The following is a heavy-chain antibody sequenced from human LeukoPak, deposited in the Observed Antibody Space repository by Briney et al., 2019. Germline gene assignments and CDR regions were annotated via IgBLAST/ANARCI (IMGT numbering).Heavy chain of an antibody. CDR1: GGTFSSYA. V-gene: IGHV1-69*13. Sequence: ASVKVSCKASGGTFSSYAISWVRQPPGQGLEWMGGIIPIFGTANYAQKFQGRVTITADESTSTAYMELSSLRSEDTAVYYCARDRDFWSGQTNDAFDIWGQGTMVTVSS. J-gene: IGHJ3*02. D-gene: IGHD3-3*01. CDR3: ARDRDFWSGQTNDAFDI. CDR2: IIPIFGTA.